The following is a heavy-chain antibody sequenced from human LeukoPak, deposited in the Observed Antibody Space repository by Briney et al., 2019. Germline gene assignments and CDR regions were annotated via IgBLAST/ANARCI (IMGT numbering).Heavy chain of an antibody. CDR3: ASFMVRGVIIPASRDYYYYMDV. J-gene: IGHJ6*03. Sequence: ASVKVSCKASGYTFTSYGISWVRQAPGQGLEWMGGIIPIFGTANYAQKFQGRVTITADESTSTAYMELSSLRSEDTAVYYCASFMVRGVIIPASRDYYYYMDVWGKGTTVTISS. CDR2: IIPIFGTA. CDR1: GYTFTSYG. V-gene: IGHV1-69*13. D-gene: IGHD3-10*01.